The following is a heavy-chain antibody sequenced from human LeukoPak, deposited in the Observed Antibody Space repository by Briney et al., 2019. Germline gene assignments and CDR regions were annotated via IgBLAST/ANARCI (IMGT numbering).Heavy chain of an antibody. V-gene: IGHV3-30*02. Sequence: GRSLRLSCGASGFTFSSYGMHWVRQAPGKGLEWVAFIRYDGSNEDYADSVKGRFTISRDNSKNTVYLQMKSLRVEDTAVYYCAKDWGRYANFDYWGQGTLVTVSS. CDR2: IRYDGSNE. D-gene: IGHD3-16*01. CDR3: AKDWGRYANFDY. J-gene: IGHJ4*02. CDR1: GFTFSSYG.